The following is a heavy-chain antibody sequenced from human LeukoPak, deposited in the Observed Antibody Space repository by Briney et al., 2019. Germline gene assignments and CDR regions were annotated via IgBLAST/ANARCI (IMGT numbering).Heavy chain of an antibody. Sequence: SETLSLTCAVYGGSFSPYYWSWIRQPPGKGLEWIGEINHSGTTYYNPSLVGRVTLSVDASKNQFSLKVTSVTAADTAVYYCAKPTPHEGSPDVWGEGTTVTVSS. CDR2: INHSGTT. CDR3: AKPTPHEGSPDV. CDR1: GGSFSPYY. V-gene: IGHV4-34*01. J-gene: IGHJ6*04. D-gene: IGHD4-11*01.